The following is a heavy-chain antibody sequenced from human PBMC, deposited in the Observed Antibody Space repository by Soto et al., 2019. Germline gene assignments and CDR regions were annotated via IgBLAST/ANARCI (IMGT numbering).Heavy chain of an antibody. CDR3: ARGRTDMITFGGVIVDYYYYYYMDV. D-gene: IGHD3-16*02. J-gene: IGHJ6*03. V-gene: IGHV1-2*04. CDR2: INPNSGGT. CDR1: GYTFTGYY. Sequence: ASVKVSCKASGYTFTGYYMHWVRQAPGQGLEWMGWINPNSGGTNYAQKFQGWVTMTRDTSISTAYMELSRLRSDDTAVYYCARGRTDMITFGGVIVDYYYYYYMDVWGTGTTVTVSS.